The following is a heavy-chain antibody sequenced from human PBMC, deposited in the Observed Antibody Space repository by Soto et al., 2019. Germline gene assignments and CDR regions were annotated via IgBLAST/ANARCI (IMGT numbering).Heavy chain of an antibody. Sequence: SETLSLTCAVYGGSFSGYYWSWIRQPPGKGLEWIGEINHSGSTNYNPSLKSRVTISVDTSKNQFSLKLSSVTAADTAVYYCARGRFTYCSGGSCYHLGYYYYMDVWGKGTTVTVSS. CDR3: ARGRFTYCSGGSCYHLGYYYYMDV. CDR2: INHSGST. CDR1: GGSFSGYY. D-gene: IGHD2-15*01. J-gene: IGHJ6*03. V-gene: IGHV4-34*01.